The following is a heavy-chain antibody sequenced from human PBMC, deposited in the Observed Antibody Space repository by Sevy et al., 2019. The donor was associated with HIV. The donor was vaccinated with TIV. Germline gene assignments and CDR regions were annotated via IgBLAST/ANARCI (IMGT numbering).Heavy chain of an antibody. D-gene: IGHD2-15*01. CDR2: ISYDGSNK. CDR3: ARDITVVTRYNWFDP. CDR1: GFTFSSYA. Sequence: GGSVRLSCAASGFTFSSYAMHWVRQAPGKGLEWVAVISYDGSNKYYADSVKGRFTISRDNSKNTLYLQMNSLRAEDTAVYYCARDITVVTRYNWFDPWGQGTLVTVSS. J-gene: IGHJ5*02. V-gene: IGHV3-30-3*01.